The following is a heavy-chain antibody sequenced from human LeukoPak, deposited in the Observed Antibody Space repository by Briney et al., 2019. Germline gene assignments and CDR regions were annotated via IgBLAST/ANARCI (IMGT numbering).Heavy chain of an antibody. CDR1: GFTFSDYA. D-gene: IGHD4-11*01. CDR3: ARSVPDYTRFDY. J-gene: IGHJ4*02. Sequence: PGGSLRLSCVASGFTFSDYAMNWVRQPPGKGLEWVSTFKTKYNQVYYAESVRGRFTISTDNSKSTVYLQMNSLRAEDTALYYCARSVPDYTRFDYWGQGALVTVSS. V-gene: IGHV3-23*05. CDR2: FKTKYNQV.